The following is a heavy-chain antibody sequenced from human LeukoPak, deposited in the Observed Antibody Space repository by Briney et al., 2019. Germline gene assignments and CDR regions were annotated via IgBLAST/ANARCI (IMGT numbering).Heavy chain of an antibody. Sequence: GGSLRLSCAASGFTFSSYSMNWVRQAPGKGLEWVSSISSSSSYIYYADSVKGRFTISRDNAKNSLYLQMNSLRAEDTAVYYCARPGPLYYYDSSGPSPFDYWGQGTLVTVSS. CDR1: GFTFSSYS. J-gene: IGHJ4*02. D-gene: IGHD3-22*01. CDR3: ARPGPLYYYDSSGPSPFDY. CDR2: ISSSSSYI. V-gene: IGHV3-21*01.